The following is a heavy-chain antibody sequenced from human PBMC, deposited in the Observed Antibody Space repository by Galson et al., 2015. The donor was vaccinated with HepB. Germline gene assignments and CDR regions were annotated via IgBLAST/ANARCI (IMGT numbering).Heavy chain of an antibody. J-gene: IGHJ4*02. CDR3: ARVLSPGAVYYFDY. CDR2: INHSGST. Sequence: ETLSLTCAVYGGSFSGYYWRWIRQPPGKGLEWIGEINHSGSTNYNPSLKSRVTISVDTSKNQFSLKLSSVTAADTAVYYCARVLSPGAVYYFDYWGQGTLVTVSS. CDR1: GGSFSGYY. D-gene: IGHD7-27*01. V-gene: IGHV4-34*01.